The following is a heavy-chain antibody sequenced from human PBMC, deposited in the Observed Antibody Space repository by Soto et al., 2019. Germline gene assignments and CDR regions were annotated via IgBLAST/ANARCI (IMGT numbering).Heavy chain of an antibody. V-gene: IGHV4-34*01. CDR2: INHSGST. J-gene: IGHJ5*02. CDR1: GGSFSGYY. CDR3: ARFTGDYSRRFDP. D-gene: IGHD4-17*01. Sequence: QVQLQQWGAGLLKPSETLSLTCAVYGGSFSGYYWSWIRQPPGKGLEWIGEINHSGSTNYNPSLKSRVTISVYTSKNQFSLKLSSVTAPDTAVYYCARFTGDYSRRFDPSGQGTLVAVFS.